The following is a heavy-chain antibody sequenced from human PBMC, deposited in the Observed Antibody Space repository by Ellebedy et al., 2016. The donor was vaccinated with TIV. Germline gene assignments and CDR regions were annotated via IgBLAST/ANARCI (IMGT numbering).Heavy chain of an antibody. Sequence: PGGSLRLFCAASGFTFSSYGMHWVRQAPGKGLEWVAVISYDGSNKYYADSVKGRFTISRDNSKNTLYLQMNSLRADDTAVYYCARDPAGIAVADYYWYFDLWGRGTLVTVSS. V-gene: IGHV3-30*03. CDR2: ISYDGSNK. D-gene: IGHD6-19*01. J-gene: IGHJ2*01. CDR1: GFTFSSYG. CDR3: ARDPAGIAVADYYWYFDL.